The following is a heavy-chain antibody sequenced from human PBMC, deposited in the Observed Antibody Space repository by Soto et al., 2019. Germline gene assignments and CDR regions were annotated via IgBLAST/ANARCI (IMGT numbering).Heavy chain of an antibody. V-gene: IGHV2-5*01. CDR1: GFSLTTSAVG. CDR2: LYWNDDN. CDR3: AHGSGWLFDY. Sequence: QITMKESGPTLVKPTQTLTLTCTFSGFSLTTSAVGVGWIRQPPGKGLEWLALLYWNDDNQYSPSLRNRLTLTKDTSKNQVVLTMTNMDPADTATYYCAHGSGWLFDYWGQGTLVTVSS. J-gene: IGHJ4*02. D-gene: IGHD6-19*01.